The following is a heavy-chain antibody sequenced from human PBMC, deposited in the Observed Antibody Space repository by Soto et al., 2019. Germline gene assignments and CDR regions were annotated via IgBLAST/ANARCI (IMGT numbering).Heavy chain of an antibody. V-gene: IGHV1-69*13. D-gene: IGHD3-22*01. CDR2: IIPIFGTA. CDR1: GGTFSSYA. CDR3: ARNAYYDSSGYYDYYYYGMDV. Sequence: ASVKVSCKASGGTFSSYAISWVRQAPGQGLEWMGGIIPIFGTANYAQKFQGRVTITADESTSTAYMELSSLRSEDTAVYYCARNAYYDSSGYYDYYYYGMDVWGQGTTVTVSS. J-gene: IGHJ6*02.